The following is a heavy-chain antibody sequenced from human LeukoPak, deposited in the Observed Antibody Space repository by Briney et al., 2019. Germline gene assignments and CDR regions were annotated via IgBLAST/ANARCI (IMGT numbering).Heavy chain of an antibody. J-gene: IGHJ4*02. CDR2: IFYSGST. CDR1: GASISSYY. Sequence: SETLSLTCFVSGASISSYYWSWIRQPPGKGLEWIGYIFYSGSTNYNPSLKSRVTISVDTSKNQFSLQPTSVTAADTAVYYCARDSSSGWYSYWGQGALVTVSS. D-gene: IGHD6-19*01. CDR3: ARDSSSGWYSY. V-gene: IGHV4-59*01.